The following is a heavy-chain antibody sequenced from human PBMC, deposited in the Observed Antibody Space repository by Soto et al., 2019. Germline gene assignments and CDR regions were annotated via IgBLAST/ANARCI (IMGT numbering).Heavy chain of an antibody. D-gene: IGHD6-19*01. V-gene: IGHV3-33*01. CDR1: GFTFSSYG. Sequence: QVQLVESGGGVVQPGRSLRLSCAASGFTFSSYGMHWVRQAPGKGLEWVAVIWYDGSNKYYADSVKGRFTISRDNSKNTLYLQMNSLRAEDTAVYYCARDRVEDSSGWEYMDVWGQGTTVTVSS. CDR3: ARDRVEDSSGWEYMDV. CDR2: IWYDGSNK. J-gene: IGHJ6*03.